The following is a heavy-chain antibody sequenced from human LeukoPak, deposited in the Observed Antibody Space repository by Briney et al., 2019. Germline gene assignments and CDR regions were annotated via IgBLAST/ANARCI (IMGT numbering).Heavy chain of an antibody. CDR3: AKPNWNPESDWFDP. Sequence: GGSLRLSCAASGFTFSTSAMNWVRQAPGKGLEWVSGISGSGTSTYYADSVKGRFTISRDNSKSTLFLQMNSLGAENTVVYYCAKPNWNPESDWFDPWGQGTLVTVSS. CDR1: GFTFSTSA. J-gene: IGHJ5*02. CDR2: ISGSGTST. V-gene: IGHV3-23*01. D-gene: IGHD1-1*01.